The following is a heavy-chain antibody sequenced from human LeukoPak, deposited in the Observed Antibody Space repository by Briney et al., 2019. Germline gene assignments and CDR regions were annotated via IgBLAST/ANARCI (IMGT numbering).Heavy chain of an antibody. CDR1: GFTVSSNY. J-gene: IGHJ6*04. V-gene: IGHV3-53*01. CDR2: IYSGGST. D-gene: IGHD3-10*01. CDR3: ARDWFGGYGSGRGYYGMDV. Sequence: SGGSLRLSCAASGFTVSSNYMSWVRQAPGKGLEWVSVIYSGGSTYYADSVKGRFTISRDNSKNTLYLQMNSLRAEDTAVYYCARDWFGGYGSGRGYYGMDVWGKGTTVTVSS.